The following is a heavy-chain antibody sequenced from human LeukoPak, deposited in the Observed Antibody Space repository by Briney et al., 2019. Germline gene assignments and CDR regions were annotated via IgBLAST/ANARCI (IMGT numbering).Heavy chain of an antibody. Sequence: GGSLRLSCAASGFTFSSYGMHWVRQAPGKGLEWVAVISYDGSNKYYADSVKGRFTISRDNSKNTLYLQMNSLRAEDTAVYYCARSLGTVLRFLEWLSSGLDYWGQGTLVTVSS. V-gene: IGHV3-30*03. D-gene: IGHD3-3*01. CDR3: ARSLGTVLRFLEWLSSGLDY. CDR2: ISYDGSNK. J-gene: IGHJ4*02. CDR1: GFTFSSYG.